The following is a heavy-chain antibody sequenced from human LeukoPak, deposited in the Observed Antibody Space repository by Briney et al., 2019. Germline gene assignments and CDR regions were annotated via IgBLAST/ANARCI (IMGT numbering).Heavy chain of an antibody. CDR3: ARVPVSGRYYYYYGMDV. J-gene: IGHJ6*02. D-gene: IGHD6-25*01. CDR1: GFTVSSNY. CDR2: IYSGGST. Sequence: GGSLRLSCAASGFTVSSNYMSWVRQAPGKGLEWVSVIYSGGSTYYADSVKGRFTISRDNSKNTLYLQMNSLRAEDTAAYYCARVPVSGRYYYYYGMDVWGQGTTVTVSS. V-gene: IGHV3-53*01.